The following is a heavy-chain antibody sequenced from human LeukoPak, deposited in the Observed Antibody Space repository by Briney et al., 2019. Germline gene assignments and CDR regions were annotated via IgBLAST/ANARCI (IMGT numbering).Heavy chain of an antibody. CDR1: RFTFSSYG. Sequence: GGSLRLSCAASRFTFSSYGMHWVRQAPGKGLEWVAFIRYDGSNKYYADSVKGRFTISRDNSKNTLYLQMNSLRAEDTAVYYCAKDLSGSHYFDYWGQGTLVTVSS. CDR3: AKDLSGSHYFDY. V-gene: IGHV3-30*02. D-gene: IGHD1-1*01. J-gene: IGHJ4*02. CDR2: IRYDGSNK.